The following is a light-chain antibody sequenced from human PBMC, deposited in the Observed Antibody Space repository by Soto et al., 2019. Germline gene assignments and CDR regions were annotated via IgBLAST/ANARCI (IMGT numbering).Light chain of an antibody. CDR3: CSYVDIYTWV. V-gene: IGLV2-11*01. CDR1: SSNFYDS. J-gene: IGLJ3*02. Sequence: QSALTQPRSVSGSPGQSVTISCSGISSNFYDSVSWYQQYPGKAPKLMIFDVTKRPSGVPRRFSGSKSGNTASLTISGLQAEDEADYYCCSYVDIYTWVFGGGTKLTVL. CDR2: DVT.